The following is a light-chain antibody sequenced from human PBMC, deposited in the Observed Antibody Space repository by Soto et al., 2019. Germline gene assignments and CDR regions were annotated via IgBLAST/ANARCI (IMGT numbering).Light chain of an antibody. CDR3: QQYGSSRGA. V-gene: IGKV3-20*01. CDR1: QSVSSSY. Sequence: EILLTQSPGTLSLSPGESPTLSCRASQSVSSSYLAWYQQKPGQAPRLLIYGASSRDTGIPDRFSGSGSGTDFTLTISRLEPEDFAVYYCQQYGSSRGAFGQGTKVDIK. CDR2: GAS. J-gene: IGKJ1*01.